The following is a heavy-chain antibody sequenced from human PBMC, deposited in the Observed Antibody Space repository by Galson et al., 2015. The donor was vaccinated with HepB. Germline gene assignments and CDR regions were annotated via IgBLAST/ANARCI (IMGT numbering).Heavy chain of an antibody. J-gene: IGHJ3*02. Sequence: SVKVSCKASGYILTDYAMNWVRQVPGQGLEWMGWINTNTVNPTYAQGFTGRLVFSLDTSVNTAYMEIRSLKTEDSAVYYCARVVSMVQGVIEEGFDIWGQGTMVTVSS. CDR2: INTNTVNP. CDR1: GYILTDYA. CDR3: ARVVSMVQGVIEEGFDI. V-gene: IGHV7-4-1*02. D-gene: IGHD3-10*01.